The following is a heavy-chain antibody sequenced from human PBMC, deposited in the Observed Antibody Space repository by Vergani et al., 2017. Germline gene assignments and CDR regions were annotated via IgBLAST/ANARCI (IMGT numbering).Heavy chain of an antibody. V-gene: IGHV3-7*03. Sequence: EVQLLQSGGGVIQPGGSVRLSCAASGFSLSRFWMSWVRQAPEKGLEWVAHISPDGSATSYVDSVKGRFTISRDNSKNMLYLQMNSLRAEDTAVYYCARLSYDTTPYLQGGYDCWGQGTLVSVSS. J-gene: IGHJ4*02. D-gene: IGHD3-22*01. CDR1: GFSLSRFW. CDR2: ISPDGSAT. CDR3: ARLSYDTTPYLQGGYDC.